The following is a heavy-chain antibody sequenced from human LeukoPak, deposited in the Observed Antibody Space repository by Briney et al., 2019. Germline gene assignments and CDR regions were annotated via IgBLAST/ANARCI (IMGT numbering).Heavy chain of an antibody. J-gene: IGHJ4*02. CDR2: ISDSGGAT. CDR1: GFTFSNYA. CDR3: AKRSCGGGSCNFDY. Sequence: GGSLRLSCAASGFTFSNYAMSWVRQAPGKGLEWVSAISDSGGATNCADSVKGRFTISRDNSKNTLYLQMNCLRAEDTAVYYCAKRSCGGGSCNFDYWGQGTLVTVSS. V-gene: IGHV3-23*01. D-gene: IGHD2-15*01.